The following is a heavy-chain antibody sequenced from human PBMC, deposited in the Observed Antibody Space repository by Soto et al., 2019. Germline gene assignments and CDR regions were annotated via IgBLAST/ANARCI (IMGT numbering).Heavy chain of an antibody. CDR3: ARRYRYFDWYKENWFDP. V-gene: IGHV4-34*01. Sequence: SETLSLTCAVYGGSFSGYYWSWIRQPPGKGLEWIGEINHSGSTNYNPSLKSRVAISVDTSKNQFSLKLSSVTAADTAVYYCARRYRYFDWYKENWFDPWGQGTLVTVS. J-gene: IGHJ5*02. CDR2: INHSGST. D-gene: IGHD3-9*01. CDR1: GGSFSGYY.